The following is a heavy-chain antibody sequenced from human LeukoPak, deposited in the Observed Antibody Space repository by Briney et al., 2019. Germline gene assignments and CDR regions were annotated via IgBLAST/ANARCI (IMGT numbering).Heavy chain of an antibody. V-gene: IGHV1-69*01. J-gene: IGHJ5*02. Sequence: SVKVSCKASGGTFSSYAISWVRQAPGQGLEWMGGIIPIFGTANYAQKFQGRVTITADESTSTAYMELSSLRSEDMAVYYCARKVHYYDSSGYYYSWFDPWGQGTLVTVSS. D-gene: IGHD3-22*01. CDR1: GGTFSSYA. CDR2: IIPIFGTA. CDR3: ARKVHYYDSSGYYYSWFDP.